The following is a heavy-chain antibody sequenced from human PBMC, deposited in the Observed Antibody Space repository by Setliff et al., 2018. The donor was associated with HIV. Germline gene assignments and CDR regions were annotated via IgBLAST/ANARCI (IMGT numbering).Heavy chain of an antibody. CDR3: ARGPESVAPRMCAFDI. CDR2: VYYSGST. J-gene: IGHJ3*02. CDR1: GGSISTTSYY. Sequence: PSETLSLTCTVSGGSISTTSYYWGWIRQPPGKGLEWIGSVYYSGSTYYNPSLKSRVTISVDPSKSQFSLRLNSVTAADTATYYCARGPESVAPRMCAFDIWGQGTMVTVSS. V-gene: IGHV4-39*07. D-gene: IGHD6-6*01.